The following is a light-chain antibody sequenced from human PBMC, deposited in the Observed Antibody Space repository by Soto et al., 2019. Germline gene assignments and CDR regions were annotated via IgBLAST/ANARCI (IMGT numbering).Light chain of an antibody. CDR2: DVS. Sequence: QSALTQPASVSGSPGQSITISCTGTSSDVGGYNYVSWYQQHPGKAPKLMIYDVSNRPSGVSNRFSGSKSGNTASLTISGLQAADEADYYCSSYTSGSTPYVFGTGTKLTVL. CDR3: SSYTSGSTPYV. V-gene: IGLV2-14*01. J-gene: IGLJ1*01. CDR1: SSDVGGYNY.